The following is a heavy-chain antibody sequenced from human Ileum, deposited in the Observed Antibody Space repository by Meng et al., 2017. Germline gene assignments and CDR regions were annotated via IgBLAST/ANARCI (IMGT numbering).Heavy chain of an antibody. D-gene: IGHD4-23*01. CDR2: IYHSGLV. V-gene: IGHV4-4*03. J-gene: IGHJ4*02. CDR3: AVNSGKKMHS. CDR1: GATIHSTNW. Sequence: QVHVTGVGPGTDNASGTPSLTIAGSGATIHSTNWVSWVPQPPGEGVEWIREIYHSGLVNYNLSLKSRVTLSIDKSKNQFSLKLISVTAADTGVYYCAVNSGKKMHSWGQGTLVTVSS.